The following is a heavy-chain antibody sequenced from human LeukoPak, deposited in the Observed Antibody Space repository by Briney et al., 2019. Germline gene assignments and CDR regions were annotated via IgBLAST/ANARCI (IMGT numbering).Heavy chain of an antibody. J-gene: IGHJ4*02. CDR2: INPNSGGT. CDR3: ARDEQVIRFLEWQAQGTIDY. V-gene: IGHV1-2*02. CDR1: GYTFTGYY. Sequence: ASVKVSCKASGYTFTGYYMHWVRHAPGQGLEWMGWINPNSGGTNYAQKFQGRVTMTRDTSISTAYMELSRLRSDDTAVYYCARDEQVIRFLEWQAQGTIDYWGQGTLVTVSS. D-gene: IGHD3-3*01.